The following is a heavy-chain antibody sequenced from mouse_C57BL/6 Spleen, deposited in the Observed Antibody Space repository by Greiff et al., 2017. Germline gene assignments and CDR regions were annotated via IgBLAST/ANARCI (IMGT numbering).Heavy chain of an antibody. D-gene: IGHD2-1*01. V-gene: IGHV2-2*01. Sequence: VQLQQSGPGLVQPSQSLSITCTVSGFSLTSYGVHWVRQSPGKGLEWLGVIWSGGSTDYNAAFISRLSISKDNTNSQVFFKMNSLQGDDTALYYGTRKHLPHAMDYWGQGTSVTVSS. CDR3: TRKHLPHAMDY. CDR2: IWSGGST. CDR1: GFSLTSYG. J-gene: IGHJ4*01.